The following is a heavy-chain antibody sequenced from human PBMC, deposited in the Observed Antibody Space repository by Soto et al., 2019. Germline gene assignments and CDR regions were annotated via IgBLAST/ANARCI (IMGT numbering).Heavy chain of an antibody. J-gene: IGHJ4*02. CDR1: GFTFSSSA. V-gene: IGHV1-58*02. Sequence: SVKVSCKASGFTFSSSAIQWVRQARGQPLEWLGWIVVASGKTDYTHNLQTRVTITRDKSTNTAYLELSGLRSDDTAVYYCAETFDSGSYDFGGQPWWGQGTLVTVS. D-gene: IGHD2-21*01. CDR3: AETFDSGSYDFGGQPW. CDR2: IVVASGKT.